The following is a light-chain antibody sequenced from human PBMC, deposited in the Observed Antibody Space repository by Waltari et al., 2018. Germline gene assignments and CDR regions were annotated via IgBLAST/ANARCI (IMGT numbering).Light chain of an antibody. CDR2: YDN. J-gene: IGLJ1*01. CDR3: QVWDANTDPGV. CDR1: NIESKS. Sequence: SYVLTQPPSVSVAPGETARITCGGNNIESKSVHWYRQRPGQAPVLVISYDNDRAAGLPGRFSGANSGNTAILTSSRVAAGDEADYYCQVWDANTDPGVFGTGTEVTVL. V-gene: IGLV3-21*01.